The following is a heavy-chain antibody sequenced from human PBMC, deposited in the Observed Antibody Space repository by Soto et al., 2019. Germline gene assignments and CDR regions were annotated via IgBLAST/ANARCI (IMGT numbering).Heavy chain of an antibody. CDR2: IYYSGST. CDR3: ARDPIVREVTYGMDV. J-gene: IGHJ6*02. CDR1: GVSISSYY. Sequence: PXETLSLTCAVSGVSISSYYWSWIRKPPGKGLEWIGYIYYSGSTNYNPSLKSRVTISVDTSKNQFSLKLSSVTAADTAVYYCARDPIVREVTYGMDVWGQGNTVTVSS. D-gene: IGHD3-10*01. V-gene: IGHV4-59*01.